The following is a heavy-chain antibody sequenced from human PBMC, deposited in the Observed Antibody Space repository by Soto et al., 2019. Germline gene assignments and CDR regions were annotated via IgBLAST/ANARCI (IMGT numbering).Heavy chain of an antibody. D-gene: IGHD2-8*01. V-gene: IGHV3-21*01. Sequence: GSLRLSCAASGFTFSSYSMNWVRQAPGKGLEWVSSISSSSSYIYYADSVKGRFTISRDNAKKSLYLQRNSLRAEDTAVYYCARDPKYCTNGVCLRGGMDVWGQGTTVTVSS. CDR1: GFTFSSYS. J-gene: IGHJ6*02. CDR2: ISSSSSYI. CDR3: ARDPKYCTNGVCLRGGMDV.